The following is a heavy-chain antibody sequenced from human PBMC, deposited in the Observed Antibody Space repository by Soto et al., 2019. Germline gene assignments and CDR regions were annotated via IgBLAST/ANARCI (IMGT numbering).Heavy chain of an antibody. D-gene: IGHD6-13*01. Sequence: QVQLQESGPGLVKPSQTLSLTCTVSGGSISSGDYYWSWIRQHPGKGLEWIGYIYYSGNTYYNPSLKSRVTLSVDTYNIQFSLKLNSVTAAETAVYYSARVPSLTQHLTLLAPWGQGTLVTVSS. CDR2: IYYSGNT. CDR1: GGSISSGDYY. J-gene: IGHJ5*02. V-gene: IGHV4-31*03. CDR3: ARVPSLTQHLTLLAP.